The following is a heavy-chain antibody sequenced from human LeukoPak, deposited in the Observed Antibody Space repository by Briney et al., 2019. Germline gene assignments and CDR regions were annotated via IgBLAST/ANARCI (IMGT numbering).Heavy chain of an antibody. J-gene: IGHJ4*02. D-gene: IGHD2-2*01. Sequence: GGSLRLSCAASGFTFSSYWMTWVRQAPGKGLEWVANIKPDGGEKYYVDSVKGRFTISRDNAKNSLYLQLNSLRAEDTAVYYCGRGAPYCSPTSCIGLDYWGQGTLVAVSS. CDR2: IKPDGGEK. CDR3: GRGAPYCSPTSCIGLDY. V-gene: IGHV3-7*01. CDR1: GFTFSSYW.